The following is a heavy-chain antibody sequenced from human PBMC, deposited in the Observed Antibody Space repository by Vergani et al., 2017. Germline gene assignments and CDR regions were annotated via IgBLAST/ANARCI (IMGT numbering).Heavy chain of an antibody. V-gene: IGHV3-30-3*01. J-gene: IGHJ4*02. Sequence: QVQLVESGGGVVQPGRSLRLSCAASGFTFSSYAMHWVRQAPGKGLEWVAVISYDGSNKYYADSVKGRFTISRDNSKNTLYLQMNSLRAEDTAVYYCARDDYGNVDYGGQGTLVTVSS. D-gene: IGHD4-17*01. CDR3: ARDDYGNVDY. CDR2: ISYDGSNK. CDR1: GFTFSSYA.